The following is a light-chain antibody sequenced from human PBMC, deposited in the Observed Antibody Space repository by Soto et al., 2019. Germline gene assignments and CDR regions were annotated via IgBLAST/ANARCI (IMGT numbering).Light chain of an antibody. CDR1: ESVNNN. Sequence: EIVLTQSPAALSVSPGERVTLSCRASESVNNNVAWYQQKPGQAPRVLIYGGSTRATGIPARFSGGGSGTEFTLSISSLQSEDSAVYYCQQFHNWPPLTFGGGTKVEVK. V-gene: IGKV3-15*01. CDR2: GGS. CDR3: QQFHNWPPLT. J-gene: IGKJ4*01.